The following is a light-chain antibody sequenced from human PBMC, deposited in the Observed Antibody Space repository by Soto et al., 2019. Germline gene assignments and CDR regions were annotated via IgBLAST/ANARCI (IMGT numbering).Light chain of an antibody. J-gene: IGKJ4*01. CDR2: AAS. V-gene: IGKV1-39*01. CDR1: QSISSY. CDR3: QQSYSGPLT. Sequence: DIQMTQSPSSLSASVGDRVTITFRASQSISSYLNWYQQKPGKAPKVLIYAASSLQSEVPSRFSGIGSGTDFTLSISSLQPEDFATYYCQQSYSGPLTFGGGTKVDI.